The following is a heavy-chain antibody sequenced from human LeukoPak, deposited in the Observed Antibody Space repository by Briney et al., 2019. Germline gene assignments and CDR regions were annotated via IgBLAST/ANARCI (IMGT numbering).Heavy chain of an antibody. Sequence: GGSLRLSCAASGFTFSSHSMNWVRQAPGKGLEWVSYISSSSITIYYADSVKGRFTISRDNSKNTLYLQMNSLRAEDTAVYYCAKDRAQTWIQLWLRGIGFDPWGQGTLVTVSS. CDR3: AKDRAQTWIQLWLRGIGFDP. CDR1: GFTFSSHS. D-gene: IGHD5-18*01. V-gene: IGHV3-48*01. J-gene: IGHJ5*02. CDR2: ISSSSITI.